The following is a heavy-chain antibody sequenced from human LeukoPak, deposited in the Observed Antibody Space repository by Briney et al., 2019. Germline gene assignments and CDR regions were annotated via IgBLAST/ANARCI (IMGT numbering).Heavy chain of an antibody. D-gene: IGHD5-18*01. J-gene: IGHJ4*02. CDR3: TTIKRGNIFGYFDF. CDR2: VFDSGRT. V-gene: IGHV4-59*11. CDR1: GSSISSHY. Sequence: SETLSLTCTVSGSSISSHYWSWIRQTPGKGLEWIGYVFDSGRTKENPSLKSRVTLSADTSKNQLSLRLSSVTAADTAVYYCTTIKRGNIFGYFDFWGQGILVTVSS.